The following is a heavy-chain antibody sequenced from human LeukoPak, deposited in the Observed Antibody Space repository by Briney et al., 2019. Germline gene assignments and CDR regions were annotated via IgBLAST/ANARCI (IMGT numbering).Heavy chain of an antibody. V-gene: IGHV5-51*01. D-gene: IGHD3-3*01. CDR3: ATGDTIPFDY. Sequence: PGESLKISCKGSGYRFATYWLGWVRQMPGKGLEWMGIIYPGGSDTRYSPSFQGQVTISADKSISTAYLQWSSLKASDTAMYYCATGDTIPFDYWGQGTLVTVSS. CDR2: IYPGGSDT. CDR1: GYRFATYW. J-gene: IGHJ4*02.